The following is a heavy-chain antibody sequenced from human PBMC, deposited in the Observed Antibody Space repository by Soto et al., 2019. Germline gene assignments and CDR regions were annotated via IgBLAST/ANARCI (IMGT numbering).Heavy chain of an antibody. CDR1: GFTFSSYW. V-gene: IGHV3-74*01. CDR3: ARDYNDGITGTTGAFDI. CDR2: INSDGSST. D-gene: IGHD1-20*01. J-gene: IGHJ3*02. Sequence: GGSLRLSCAASGFTFSSYWMHWVRQAPGKGLVWVSRINSDGSSTSYADSVKGRFTISRDNAKNTLYRQMNSLRAEDTAVYYGARDYNDGITGTTGAFDIWGQGTMVTVSS.